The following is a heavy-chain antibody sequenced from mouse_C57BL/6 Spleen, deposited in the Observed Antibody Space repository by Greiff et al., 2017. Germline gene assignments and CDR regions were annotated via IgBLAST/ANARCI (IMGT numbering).Heavy chain of an antibody. CDR2: IYPSDSET. CDR3: AREWSGGNWDY. Sequence: QVQLQQPGAELVRPGSSVKLSCKASGYTFTSYWMDWVKQRPGQGLEWIGNIYPSDSETHYNQKFKDKATLTVDKSSSTAYMQLSSLTSEDSAVYYCAREWSGGNWDYWGQGTTLTVSS. J-gene: IGHJ2*01. V-gene: IGHV1-61*01. D-gene: IGHD2-1*01. CDR1: GYTFTSYW.